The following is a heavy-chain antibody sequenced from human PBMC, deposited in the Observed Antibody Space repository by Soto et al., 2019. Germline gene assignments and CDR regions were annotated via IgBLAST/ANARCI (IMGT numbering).Heavy chain of an antibody. J-gene: IGHJ4*02. CDR3: AREYGDRFDY. Sequence: SLKVSCKASGGTFSSYAISWVRQAPGQGLEWMGGIIPIFGTANYAQKFQGRVTITADESTSTAYMELRSLRSDDTAVYYCAREYGDRFDYWGQGTLVTVSS. D-gene: IGHD7-27*01. CDR1: GGTFSSYA. CDR2: IIPIFGTA. V-gene: IGHV1-69*13.